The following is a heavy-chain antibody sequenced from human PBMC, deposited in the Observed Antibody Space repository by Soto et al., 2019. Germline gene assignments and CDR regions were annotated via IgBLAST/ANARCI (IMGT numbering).Heavy chain of an antibody. V-gene: IGHV1-24*01. CDR1: GCTLTELS. CDR2: FDPEDGET. Sequence: AAVEVSCKVSGCTLTELSMHWVRQAPGKGLEWMGGFDPEDGETIYAQKFQGRVTMTEDTSTDTAYMELSSLRSEDTAVYYCATVGSGLDDYWGQGTLVTVSS. D-gene: IGHD3-3*01. J-gene: IGHJ4*02. CDR3: ATVGSGLDDY.